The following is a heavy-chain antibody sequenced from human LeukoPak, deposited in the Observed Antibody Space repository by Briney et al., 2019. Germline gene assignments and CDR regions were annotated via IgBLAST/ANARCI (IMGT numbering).Heavy chain of an antibody. CDR3: ARETNDFWSGFDY. CDR2: INPSSGGT. J-gene: IGHJ4*02. D-gene: IGHD3-3*01. Sequence: GASVKVSCKASGYTFTGYYMHWVRQAPGQGLEWMGWINPSSGGTNHAQKFQGRVTMTRDTSISTAYMELSRLRSDDTAVYYCARETNDFWSGFDYWGQGTLVTVSS. V-gene: IGHV1-2*02. CDR1: GYTFTGYY.